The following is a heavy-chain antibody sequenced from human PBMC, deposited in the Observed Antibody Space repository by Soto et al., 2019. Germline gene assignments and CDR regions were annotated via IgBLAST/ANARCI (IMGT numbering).Heavy chain of an antibody. CDR1: GFPFSSYS. D-gene: IGHD3-10*01. J-gene: IGHJ4*02. CDR2: ISSSSSYI. Sequence: GSLRLSCAASGFPFSSYSMNWVRQAPGKGLEWVSSISSSSSYIYYADSVKGRFTISRDNAKNSLYLQMNSLRAEDTAVYYCARINGLLWFGEPIDYWGQGTLVTVSS. CDR3: ARINGLLWFGEPIDY. V-gene: IGHV3-21*01.